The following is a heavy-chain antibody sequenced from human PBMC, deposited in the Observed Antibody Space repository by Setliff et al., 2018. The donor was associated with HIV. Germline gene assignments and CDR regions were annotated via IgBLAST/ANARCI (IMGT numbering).Heavy chain of an antibody. CDR3: ATVSLEMATTSRAYYYYMDV. D-gene: IGHD5-12*01. J-gene: IGHJ6*03. V-gene: IGHV1-69-2*01. CDR1: GYTFTDYY. Sequence: ASVKVSCKVPGYTFTDYYMHWVQQAPGKGLEWMGLVDPEDGETIYAEKFQGRVTITADTSTDTAYMELGSLRSEDTAVYYCATVSLEMATTSRAYYYYMDVWGKGTTVTVSS. CDR2: VDPEDGET.